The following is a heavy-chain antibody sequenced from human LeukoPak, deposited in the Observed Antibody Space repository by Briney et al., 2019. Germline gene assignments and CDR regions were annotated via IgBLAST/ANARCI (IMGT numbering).Heavy chain of an antibody. J-gene: IGHJ4*02. CDR2: MNPNSGNT. V-gene: IGHV1-8*01. D-gene: IGHD3-3*01. CDR3: ARGRGRFWSGYYRGY. CDR1: GGAFTSYA. Sequence: ASVKVSCKASGGAFTSYAISWVRQAPGQGLEWMGWMNPNSGNTGYAQKFQGRVTMTRNTSISTAYMELSSLRSEDTAVYYCARGRGRFWSGYYRGYWGQGTLVTVSS.